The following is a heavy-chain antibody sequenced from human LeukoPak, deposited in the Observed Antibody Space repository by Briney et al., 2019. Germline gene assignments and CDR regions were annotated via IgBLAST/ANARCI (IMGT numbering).Heavy chain of an antibody. D-gene: IGHD2-21*01. Sequence: GGSLRLSCVGSGFTYTAHWMTWVRQAPGKGLEWVANIKEDGREKYYVDSVKGRFTISRDNTKRSLFLQMNSLRAEDTAVYYCAVTRTRGDHWGQGTLVTVSS. J-gene: IGHJ4*02. CDR1: GFTYTAHW. CDR2: IKEDGREK. V-gene: IGHV3-7*03. CDR3: AVTRTRGDH.